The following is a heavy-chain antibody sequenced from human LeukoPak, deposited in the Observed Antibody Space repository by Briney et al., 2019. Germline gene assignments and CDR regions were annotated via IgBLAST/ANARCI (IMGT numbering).Heavy chain of an antibody. Sequence: ASVKVSCKASGYTYTSYDINWVRQATGQGLEWMGWMNPNSGNTGYAQKFQGSVTMTRNTSISTAYMELSSLRSEDTAVYYCARADGYSSGWYEDFDYWGQGTLVTVSS. D-gene: IGHD6-19*01. CDR3: ARADGYSSGWYEDFDY. V-gene: IGHV1-8*01. CDR1: GYTYTSYD. J-gene: IGHJ4*02. CDR2: MNPNSGNT.